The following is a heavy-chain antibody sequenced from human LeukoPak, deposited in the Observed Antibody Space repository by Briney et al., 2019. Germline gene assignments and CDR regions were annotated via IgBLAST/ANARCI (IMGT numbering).Heavy chain of an antibody. CDR3: ARLRLGYCSSTSCPGWFDP. V-gene: IGHV1-46*01. J-gene: IGHJ5*02. CDR2: INPSGGNT. Sequence: ASVKVSCKASGYTFTSYYMHWVRQAPGHGLEWMGIINPSGGNTNYAQKLQGRVTMTTDTSTSTAYMELRSLRSDDTAVYYCARLRLGYCSSTSCPGWFDPWGQGTLVTVSS. CDR1: GYTFTSYY. D-gene: IGHD2-2*01.